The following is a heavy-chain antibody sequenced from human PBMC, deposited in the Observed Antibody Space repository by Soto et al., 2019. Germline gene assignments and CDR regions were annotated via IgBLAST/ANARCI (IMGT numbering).Heavy chain of an antibody. J-gene: IGHJ4*02. V-gene: IGHV1-18*01. Sequence: ASVKVSCKASGYTFTSYGISWVRQAPGQGLEWMGWISVYNGNTNYAQKLQGRVTMTTDTSTSTAYMELRSLRSDDTAVYYCARGRNVQNSGSSRFDYWGQGTLVTVSS. CDR1: GYTFTSYG. D-gene: IGHD1-26*01. CDR2: ISVYNGNT. CDR3: ARGRNVQNSGSSRFDY.